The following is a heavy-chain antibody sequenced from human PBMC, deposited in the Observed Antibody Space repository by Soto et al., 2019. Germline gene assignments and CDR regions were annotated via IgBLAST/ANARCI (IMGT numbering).Heavy chain of an antibody. D-gene: IGHD3-16*02. CDR1: GGSIRSYY. J-gene: IGHJ4*02. V-gene: IGHV4-59*08. Sequence: QVQLQESGPGLVKPSETLSLTCTVSGGSIRSYYWSWIRQPPGKGLEWIGCIYYSGYTNYTPSLKSRVTISVDTSKNQFSLKLSSVTAADTAVYYCARRRGTYRPYFDYWGQGTLVTVSS. CDR3: ARRRGTYRPYFDY. CDR2: IYYSGYT.